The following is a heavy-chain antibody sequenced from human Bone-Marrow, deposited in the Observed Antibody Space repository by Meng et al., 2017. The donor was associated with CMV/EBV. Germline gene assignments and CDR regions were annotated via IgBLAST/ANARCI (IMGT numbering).Heavy chain of an antibody. V-gene: IGHV3-23*01. CDR2: ISGSGGST. J-gene: IGHJ6*02. CDR3: GGTDGRGMDV. CDR1: GFTFSSYA. Sequence: GGSLRLSCAASGFTFSSYAMSCVRQAPGKGLEWVSAISGSGGSTYYADSVKGRFTISRDNAKNSLYLQMDGLRAEDTAVYYCGGTDGRGMDVWGQGTTVTGSS. D-gene: IGHD2-8*01.